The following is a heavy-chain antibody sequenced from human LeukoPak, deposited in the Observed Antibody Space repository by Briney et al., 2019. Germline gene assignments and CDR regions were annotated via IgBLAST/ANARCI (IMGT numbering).Heavy chain of an antibody. CDR3: ARSGRGGAFDI. CDR2: VSSGSSTI. Sequence: GGSLRLSCAASGFTFSDYYMSWIRQAPGKALEWVSYVSSGSSTIYYADSVKGRFTVSRDNGKRSLYLHMNSLRAEDTAMYYCARSGRGGAFDIWGQGTMVTVSS. D-gene: IGHD1-26*01. V-gene: IGHV3-11*04. CDR1: GFTFSDYY. J-gene: IGHJ3*02.